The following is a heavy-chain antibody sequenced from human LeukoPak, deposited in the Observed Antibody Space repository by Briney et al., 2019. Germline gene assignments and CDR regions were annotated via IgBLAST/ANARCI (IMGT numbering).Heavy chain of an antibody. D-gene: IGHD3-10*01. CDR3: AKDRAQTPLKY. J-gene: IGHJ4*02. CDR1: GFRFADYA. V-gene: IGHV3-23*01. CDR2: ISGSGDTT. Sequence: PGGSLRLSCAASGFRFADYAMHWVRQAPGKGLEWVSAISGSGDTTYFADSVKGRFTISRDNSKNTLYLQMNSLRAEDTAVYYCAKDRAQTPLKYWGQGTLVTVSS.